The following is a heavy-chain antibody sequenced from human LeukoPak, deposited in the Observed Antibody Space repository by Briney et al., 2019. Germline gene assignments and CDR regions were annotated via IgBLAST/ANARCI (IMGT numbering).Heavy chain of an antibody. J-gene: IGHJ5*02. D-gene: IGHD5-24*01. V-gene: IGHV4-30-4*02. CDR1: GGSISSGDYY. CDR3: ARDNWRWSQFDP. Sequence: PSETLSLTCTVSGGSISSGDYYWSWIRQPPGKGLEWIGYIYYSGSTYYNPSLKSRVTISVDTSKNQLSLKLSSVTAADTAVYYCARDNWRWSQFDPWGQGTLVTVSS. CDR2: IYYSGST.